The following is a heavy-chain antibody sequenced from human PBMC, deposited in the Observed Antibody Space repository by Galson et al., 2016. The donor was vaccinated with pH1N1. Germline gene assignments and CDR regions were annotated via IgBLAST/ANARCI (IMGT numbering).Heavy chain of an antibody. CDR2: ISTLFGTA. CDR1: GGIFNSHT. CDR3: AREGANYYCSDGMDV. J-gene: IGHJ6*02. Sequence: SVKVSCKASGGIFNSHTISWVRQAPGQGLEWMGRISTLFGTANYAQNFMGRVTISADASTGTAYMELTNLTSQDTAVYFCAREGANYYCSDGMDVWGQGTTVTVSS. V-gene: IGHV1-69*13. D-gene: IGHD3-10*01.